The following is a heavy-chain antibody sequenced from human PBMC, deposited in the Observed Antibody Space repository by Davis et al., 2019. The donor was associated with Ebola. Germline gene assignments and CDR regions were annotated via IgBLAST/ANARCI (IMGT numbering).Heavy chain of an antibody. J-gene: IGHJ4*02. Sequence: ASVKVSCKASGYTFTSYGISWVRQAPGQGLEWMGWISAYNGNTNYAQKLQGRVTMTTDTSTSTAYMELSSLRSEDTAVYYCARGSYDSSGYYYGYWGQGTLVTVSS. CDR1: GYTFTSYG. CDR2: ISAYNGNT. CDR3: ARGSYDSSGYYYGY. D-gene: IGHD3-22*01. V-gene: IGHV1-18*01.